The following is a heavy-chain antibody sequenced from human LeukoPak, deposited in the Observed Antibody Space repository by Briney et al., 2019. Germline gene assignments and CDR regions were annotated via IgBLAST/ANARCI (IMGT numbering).Heavy chain of an antibody. CDR3: ARDLRSYYYYYMDV. CDR1: GGSISNYY. J-gene: IGHJ6*03. CDR2: IYTSGST. V-gene: IGHV4-4*07. Sequence: SETLSLSCSVSGGSISNYYWSWIRQPAGKGLEWIGRIYTSGSTNYNPSLKSRVTMSVDTSKNQFSLKLSSVTAADTAVYYCARDLRSYYYYYMDVWGKGTTVTISS.